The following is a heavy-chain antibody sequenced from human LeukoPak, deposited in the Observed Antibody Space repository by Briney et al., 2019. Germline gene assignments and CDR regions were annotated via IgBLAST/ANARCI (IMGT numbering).Heavy chain of an antibody. CDR1: GFTFSSYA. CDR3: AKDASRILRYFDWLLDY. J-gene: IGHJ4*02. V-gene: IGHV3-23*01. Sequence: GGSLRLSCAASGFTFSSYAMSWVRQAPGEGLEWVSAISGSGGSTYYAGSVKGRFTISRDNSKNTLYLQMNSLRAEDTAVYYCAKDASRILRYFDWLLDYWGQGTLVTVSS. CDR2: ISGSGGST. D-gene: IGHD3-9*01.